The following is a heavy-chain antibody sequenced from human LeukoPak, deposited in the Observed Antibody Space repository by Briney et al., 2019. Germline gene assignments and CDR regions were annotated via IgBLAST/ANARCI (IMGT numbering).Heavy chain of an antibody. CDR1: GGSISSGGYY. D-gene: IGHD4-23*01. Sequence: PSETLSLTYTVSGGSISSGGYYWSWIRQHPGKGLEWIGYIYYSGSTYYNPSLKSRVTISVDTSKNQFSLKLSSVTAADTAVYYCAREKLWGNSALDYWGQGTLVTVSS. V-gene: IGHV4-31*03. J-gene: IGHJ4*02. CDR2: IYYSGST. CDR3: AREKLWGNSALDY.